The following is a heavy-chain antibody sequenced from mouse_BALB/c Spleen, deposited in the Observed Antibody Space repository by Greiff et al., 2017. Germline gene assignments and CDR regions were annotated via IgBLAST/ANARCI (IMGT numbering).Heavy chain of an antibody. CDR1: GYTFTSYV. CDR2: TNPYNDGT. J-gene: IGHJ4*01. D-gene: IGHD2-4*01. Sequence: EVKLMESGPELVKPGASVKMSCKASGYTFTSYVMHWVKQKPGQGLEWIGYTNPYNDGTKYNEKFKGKATLTSDKSSSTAYMELSSLTSEDSAVYYCARDGYDYDRGGYAMDYWGQGTSVTVSS. V-gene: IGHV1-14*01. CDR3: ARDGYDYDRGGYAMDY.